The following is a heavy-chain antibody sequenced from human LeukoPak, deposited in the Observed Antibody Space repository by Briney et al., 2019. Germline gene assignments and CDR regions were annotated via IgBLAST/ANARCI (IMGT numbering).Heavy chain of an antibody. V-gene: IGHV3-23*01. CDR2: ISHSGGST. Sequence: PGGSLRLSCAASGFTLSNYGMTWVRQAPGKGLEWVSEISHSGGSTYYADSVKGRFTISRDNSKNTVYLQMSSLRAEDTAVYYCARGPYASGTYGRRGWVHYMDVWGKGTTVTISS. J-gene: IGHJ6*03. D-gene: IGHD3-10*01. CDR3: ARGPYASGTYGRRGWVHYMDV. CDR1: GFTLSNYG.